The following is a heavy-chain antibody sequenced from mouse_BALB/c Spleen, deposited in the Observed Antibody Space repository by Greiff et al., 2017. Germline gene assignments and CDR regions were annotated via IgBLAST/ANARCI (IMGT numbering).Heavy chain of an antibody. V-gene: IGHV1-7*01. CDR2: INPSTGYT. J-gene: IGHJ2*01. CDR1: GYTFTSYW. Sequence: QVQLQQSGAELAKPGASVKMSCKASGYTFTSYWMHWVKQRPGQGLEWIGYINPSTGYTEYNQKFKDKATLTADKSSSTAYMQLSSLTSEDSAIYYCASYYSNPYYFDYWGQGTTLTVSS. CDR3: ASYYSNPYYFDY. D-gene: IGHD2-5*01.